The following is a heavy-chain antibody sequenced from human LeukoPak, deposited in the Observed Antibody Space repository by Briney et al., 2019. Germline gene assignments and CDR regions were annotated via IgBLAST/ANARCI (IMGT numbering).Heavy chain of an antibody. J-gene: IGHJ6*02. D-gene: IGHD2-2*01. V-gene: IGHV3-66*01. CDR3: ARASYFDIVVVPAAMADYYYGMDV. CDR1: GFTVSSNY. CDR2: IYRGGST. Sequence: GSLRLSCAASGFTVSSNYMSWVRQAPGKGLEWVSVIYRGGSTYYADSVKGRFTISRDNSKNTLYLQMNSLRAEDTAVYYCARASYFDIVVVPAAMADYYYGMDVWGQGTTVTVSS.